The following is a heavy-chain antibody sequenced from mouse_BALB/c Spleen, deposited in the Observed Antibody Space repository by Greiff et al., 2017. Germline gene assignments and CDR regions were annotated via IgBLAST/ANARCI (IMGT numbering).Heavy chain of an antibody. J-gene: IGHJ4*01. CDR3: ARDHSGRRPCALAY. CDR1: GYTFTSYW. V-gene: IGHV1S132*01. CDR2: IYPGTGST. Sequence: VQLQQSGAELVRPGASVKLSCKTSGYTFTSYWIYWVKQRSGQGLEWIVRIYPGTGSTYYNEKFKGKATLTADKSSSTAYMQLSIMKSEDSAVYISARDHSGRRPCALAYWGQGTSVTVSS.